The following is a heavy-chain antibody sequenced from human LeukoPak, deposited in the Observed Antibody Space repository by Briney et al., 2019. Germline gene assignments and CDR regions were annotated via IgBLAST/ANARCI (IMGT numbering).Heavy chain of an antibody. J-gene: IGHJ4*02. CDR1: GYTFTGYY. V-gene: IGHV1-2*02. D-gene: IGHD3-3*01. Sequence: ASVKVSCKASGYTFTGYYMHWVRQAPGQGLEWMGWINPNSGGTNYAQKFHGTVTMTRDTSISTAYMELSRLRSDDTAVYYCARERLHDFWSGYYYRAYYFDYWGQGTLVTVSS. CDR2: INPNSGGT. CDR3: ARERLHDFWSGYYYRAYYFDY.